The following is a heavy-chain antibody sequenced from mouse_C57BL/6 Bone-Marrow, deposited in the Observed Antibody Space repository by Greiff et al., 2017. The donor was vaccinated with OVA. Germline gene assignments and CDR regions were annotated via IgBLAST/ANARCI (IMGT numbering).Heavy chain of an antibody. CDR2: IRNKANGYTT. Sequence: EVKLVESGGGLVQPGGSLSLSCAASGFTFTDYYMSWVRQPPGKALEWLGFIRNKANGYTTEYSASVKGRFTISRDNSQSILYLQMNALRAEDSATYYCASSYYAPYYFDYWGQGTTLTVSS. J-gene: IGHJ2*01. D-gene: IGHD1-1*01. CDR1: GFTFTDYY. V-gene: IGHV7-3*01. CDR3: ASSYYAPYYFDY.